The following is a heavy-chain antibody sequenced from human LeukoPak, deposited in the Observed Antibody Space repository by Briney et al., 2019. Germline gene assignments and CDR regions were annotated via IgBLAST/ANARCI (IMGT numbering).Heavy chain of an antibody. CDR1: GFTFSSYA. CDR2: ISGSGGST. J-gene: IGHJ1*01. Sequence: GGSLRLSCAASGFTFSSYAMSWVRQAPGKGLEWVSAISGSGGSTYYVDSVKGRFTISRDNSKNTLYLQMNSLRAEDTAVYYCAKDLQDLGYSSGWGRAEYFQHWGQGTLVTVSS. D-gene: IGHD6-19*01. CDR3: AKDLQDLGYSSGWGRAEYFQH. V-gene: IGHV3-23*01.